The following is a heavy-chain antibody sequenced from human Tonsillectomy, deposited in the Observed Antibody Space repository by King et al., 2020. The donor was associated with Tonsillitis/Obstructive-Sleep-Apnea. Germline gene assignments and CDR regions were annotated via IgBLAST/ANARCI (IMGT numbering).Heavy chain of an antibody. CDR3: ARDWSPCSGGTCYDAFDI. D-gene: IGHD2-15*01. CDR2: MKRDGSER. Sequence: VQLVESGGGLVQPGGSLRLSCAASGFTFSASWMTWVRQAPGKGLEWVSNMKRDGSERHYADSVKGRFTISRDNAKNSLFLQMNSLRAEDTAVYYCARDWSPCSGGTCYDAFDIWAKGQWSPSLQ. V-gene: IGHV3-7*04. J-gene: IGHJ3*02. CDR1: GFTFSASW.